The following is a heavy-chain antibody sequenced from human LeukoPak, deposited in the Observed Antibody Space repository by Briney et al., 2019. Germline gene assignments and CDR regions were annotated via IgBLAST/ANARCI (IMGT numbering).Heavy chain of an antibody. CDR3: AKDPSYFDFWGGPED. V-gene: IGHV3-30*02. J-gene: IGHJ4*02. CDR1: GFTFSSYA. D-gene: IGHD3-3*01. Sequence: PGGSLRLSCAASGFTFSSYAMHWVRQAPGKGLEWLTLIRFDGSKKYYADSVKGRFTISRDNSKNSLFLQMNALRPEDTGVYYCAKDPSYFDFWGGPEDWGQGTLVTVSS. CDR2: IRFDGSKK.